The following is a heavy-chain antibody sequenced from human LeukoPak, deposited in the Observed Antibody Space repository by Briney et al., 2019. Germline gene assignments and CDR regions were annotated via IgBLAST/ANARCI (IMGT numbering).Heavy chain of an antibody. Sequence: SQTLSLTCAISGDRVSSNSAAWSWIRQSPSRGLGWLGRTYYRSKWYNDYAGSVKSRIIINPDTSKNQFSLQLNSVTPEDTAVYYCAREEVVVAGTHYYGMDVWGQGTTVTVSS. D-gene: IGHD2-15*01. CDR1: GDRVSSNSAA. J-gene: IGHJ6*02. CDR2: TYYRSKWYN. V-gene: IGHV6-1*01. CDR3: AREEVVVAGTHYYGMDV.